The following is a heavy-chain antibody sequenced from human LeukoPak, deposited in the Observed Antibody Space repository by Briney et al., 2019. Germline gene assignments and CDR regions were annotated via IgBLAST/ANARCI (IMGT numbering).Heavy chain of an antibody. V-gene: IGHV3-11*04. Sequence: GGSLRLSCAASGFTFSDYYMSWIRQAPGKGLEWVSYISSSGSTIYYAGSVKGRFTISRDNAKNSLYLQMNSLRAEDTAVYYCASPGPYCSSTSCYTPLDYWGQGTLVTVSS. CDR2: ISSSGSTI. J-gene: IGHJ4*02. CDR1: GFTFSDYY. D-gene: IGHD2-2*02. CDR3: ASPGPYCSSTSCYTPLDY.